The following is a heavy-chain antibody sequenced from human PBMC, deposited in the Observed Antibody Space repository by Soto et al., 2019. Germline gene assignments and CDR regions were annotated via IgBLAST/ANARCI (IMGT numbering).Heavy chain of an antibody. V-gene: IGHV1-2*04. D-gene: IGHD6-13*01. CDR2: INPNSGGT. CDR1: GYTFTGYY. J-gene: IGHJ5*02. CDR3: ARNPTRGSSWYNWFDP. Sequence: GASVKVSCKASGYTFTGYYMHWVRQAPGQGLEWMGWINPNSGGTNYAQKFQGWVTMTRDTSISTAYMELSRLRSDDTAVYYCARNPTRGSSWYNWFDPWGQGTLVTVSS.